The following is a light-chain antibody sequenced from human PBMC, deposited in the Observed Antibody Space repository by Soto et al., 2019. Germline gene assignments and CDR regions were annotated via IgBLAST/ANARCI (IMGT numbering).Light chain of an antibody. CDR1: HSVNSH. CDR2: GAS. Sequence: MMMTQSPATLSVSPGERVTLSCRTSHSVNSHVAWYQQKPGQAPRILLYGASTRATGIPVRFSGIGFGTEFTLTISSMTSEDFAVYYCQQYKNWPLFGQGTRLEIK. J-gene: IGKJ5*01. CDR3: QQYKNWPL. V-gene: IGKV3-15*01.